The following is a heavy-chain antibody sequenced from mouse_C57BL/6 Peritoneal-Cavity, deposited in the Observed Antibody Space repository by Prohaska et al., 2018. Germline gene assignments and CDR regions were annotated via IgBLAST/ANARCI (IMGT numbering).Heavy chain of an antibody. J-gene: IGHJ4*01. V-gene: IGHV1-58*01. CDR3: ARDGATVVAKRDDAMDY. CDR2: T. Sequence: TEYNEKFKGKATLTSDTSSSTAYMQLSSLTSEDSAIYFCARDGATVVAKRDDAMDYWGQVTSGTVSS. D-gene: IGHD1-1*01.